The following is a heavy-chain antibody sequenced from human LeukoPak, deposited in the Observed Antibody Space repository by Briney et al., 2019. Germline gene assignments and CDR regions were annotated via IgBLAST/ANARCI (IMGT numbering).Heavy chain of an antibody. D-gene: IGHD4-11*01. V-gene: IGHV1-69*06. J-gene: IGHJ4*02. CDR3: ARDDNYGIFVNVDY. Sequence: SVKVSCKASGGTFSSYEISWVRQAPGQGLEWMGGIIPMFGTAKYAQKFQGRVTITADKSTGTAYMELSSLRSEDTAVYYCARDDNYGIFVNVDYWGQGTLVTVSS. CDR2: IIPMFGTA. CDR1: GGTFSSYE.